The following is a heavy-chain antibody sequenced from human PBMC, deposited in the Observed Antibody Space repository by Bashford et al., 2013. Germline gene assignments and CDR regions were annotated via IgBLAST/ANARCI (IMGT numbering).Heavy chain of an antibody. V-gene: IGHV2-70*11. J-gene: IGHJ4*02. CDR1: GFSLSNARMG. Sequence: SGPTLVKPTETLTLTCTVSGFSLSNARMGVSWIRQPPGKALEWLARIDWDDDKYYSTSLKTRLTISKDTSKNQVVLTMTNMDPVDTATYYCARIRTNMWCYMLLDYWAREPWSPSPQ. CDR2: IDWDDDK. CDR3: ARIRTNMWCYMLLDY. D-gene: IGHD2-8*02.